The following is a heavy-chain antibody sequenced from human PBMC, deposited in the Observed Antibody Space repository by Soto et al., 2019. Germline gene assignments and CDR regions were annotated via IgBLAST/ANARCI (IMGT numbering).Heavy chain of an antibody. J-gene: IGHJ6*02. D-gene: IGHD3-3*01. V-gene: IGHV3-30-3*01. CDR2: ISYDGSNR. Sequence: QVQLVESGGGVVQSERSLRLSCEGSGFSFMNYSLYWVRQAPGKGLEWVATISYDGSNRYYTDSVKGRFTISRDNSKNTLYLQMNTLRPDDTAVYYCARVQTPYYDFWSGLNYGMDVWGQGTTVAVSS. CDR3: ARVQTPYYDFWSGLNYGMDV. CDR1: GFSFMNYS.